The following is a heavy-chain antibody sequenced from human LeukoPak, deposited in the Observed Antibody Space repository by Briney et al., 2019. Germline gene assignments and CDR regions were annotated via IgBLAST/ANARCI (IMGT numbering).Heavy chain of an antibody. CDR1: GITLSNYG. CDR2: ISGSGGRT. D-gene: IGHD3-22*01. J-gene: IGHJ4*02. V-gene: IGHV3-23*01. Sequence: GGSLRLSCAVSGITLSNYGMSWVRQAPGKGLEWVAGISGSGGRTNYADSVKGRFTISRDNPKNTLYLQMNSLRAEDTAEYFCAKRSVVIRVILVGFHKEAYYFDSWGQGALVTVSS. CDR3: AKRSVVIRVILVGFHKEAYYFDS.